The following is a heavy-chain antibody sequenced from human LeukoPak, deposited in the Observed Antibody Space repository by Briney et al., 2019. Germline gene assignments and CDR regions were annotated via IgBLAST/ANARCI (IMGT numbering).Heavy chain of an antibody. J-gene: IGHJ4*02. Sequence: SETLSLTCTVSSGSINNYYWSWIRQPPGKGLEWIGYIYYSGSTNYNPSLKSRVTISVDTSKNQFSLKLSSVTAADTAVYYCARFLWGNFFDYWGQGTLVTVSS. CDR3: ARFLWGNFFDY. V-gene: IGHV4-59*01. CDR1: SGSINNYY. CDR2: IYYSGST. D-gene: IGHD3-16*01.